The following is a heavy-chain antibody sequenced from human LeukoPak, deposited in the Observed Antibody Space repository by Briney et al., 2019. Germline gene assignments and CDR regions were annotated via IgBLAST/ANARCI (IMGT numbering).Heavy chain of an antibody. Sequence: TGGSLRLSCAASGFTFSSYAMHWVRQAPGKGLEWVAVISYDGSNKYYADSVKGRFTISRDNSKNTLYLQMNSLRAEDTVVYYCARGYCSSTSCYSSGYWGQGTLVSVPS. D-gene: IGHD2-2*02. J-gene: IGHJ4*02. V-gene: IGHV3-30-3*01. CDR2: ISYDGSNK. CDR3: ARGYCSSTSCYSSGY. CDR1: GFTFSSYA.